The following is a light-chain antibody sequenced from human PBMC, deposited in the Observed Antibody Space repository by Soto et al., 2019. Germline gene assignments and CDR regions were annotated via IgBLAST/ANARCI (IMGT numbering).Light chain of an antibody. CDR2: SNN. J-gene: IGLJ3*02. Sequence: QSVLTQPPSASGTPGQRVTSSCSGSSSNIGGNTVNWYQQVPGTAPKLLIYSNNQRPSGVPDRFSGSKSGTSASLAISGLQSEDEADYYCAACDDSLNGWVFGGGTQLTVL. CDR3: AACDDSLNGWV. CDR1: SSNIGGNT. V-gene: IGLV1-44*01.